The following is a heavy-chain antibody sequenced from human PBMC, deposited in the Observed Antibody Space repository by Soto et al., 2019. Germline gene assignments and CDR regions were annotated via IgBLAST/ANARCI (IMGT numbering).Heavy chain of an antibody. CDR3: ARPSIVVVTATPLYYYGMDV. CDR1: GGTFSSYA. J-gene: IGHJ6*02. V-gene: IGHV1-69*12. D-gene: IGHD2-21*02. Sequence: QVQLVQSGAEVKKPGSSVKVSCKASGGTFSSYAIRWVRQAPGQGLEWMGGIIPIFGTANYAQKIQGRVTIPADESTSTAYMELSSLRSEDTVVYYCARPSIVVVTATPLYYYGMDVWGQGTTVTVSS. CDR2: IIPIFGTA.